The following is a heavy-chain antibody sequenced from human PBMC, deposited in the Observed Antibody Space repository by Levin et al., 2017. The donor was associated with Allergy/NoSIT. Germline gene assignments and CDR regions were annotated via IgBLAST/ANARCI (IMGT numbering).Heavy chain of an antibody. CDR3: ARDHSSSWSHYGMDV. CDR1: GFTFSSYD. J-gene: IGHJ6*02. V-gene: IGHV3-13*01. Sequence: GESLKISCAASGFTFSSYDMHWVRQATGKGLEWVSAIGTAGDTYYPGSVKGRFTISRENAKNSLYLQMNSLRAGDTAVYYCARDHSSSWSHYGMDVWGQGTTVTVSS. CDR2: IGTAGDT. D-gene: IGHD6-13*01.